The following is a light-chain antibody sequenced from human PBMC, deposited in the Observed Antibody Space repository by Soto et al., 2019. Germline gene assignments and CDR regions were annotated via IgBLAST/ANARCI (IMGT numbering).Light chain of an antibody. CDR3: QQYGNSPIT. CDR2: AAS. V-gene: IGKV1-39*01. J-gene: IGKJ5*01. CDR1: QSVSSY. Sequence: DIQMTHSPSSLSASVGDIVTITCRASQSVSSYLNWYQHKPGKAPKLLIYAASSLQSGVPSRFSGSGSGTDFTLTISRLEPEDFAVYYCQQYGNSPITFGQGTRLEI.